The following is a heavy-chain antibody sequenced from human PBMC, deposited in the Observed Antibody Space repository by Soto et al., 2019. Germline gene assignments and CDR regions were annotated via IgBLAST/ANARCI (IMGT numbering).Heavy chain of an antibody. CDR3: ARGIREFMDV. Sequence: QVQLQQWGAGLLKPSETLSLTCAVYGGSFSGHYWSWIRQPPGKGREWIGEINHSGSTNYNPSLKNRVTILTDTSKNQFSLKVSSVSAADTAVYYCARGIREFMDVWGQGTTVTVSS. CDR2: INHSGST. D-gene: IGHD3-3*02. V-gene: IGHV4-34*01. J-gene: IGHJ6*02. CDR1: GGSFSGHY.